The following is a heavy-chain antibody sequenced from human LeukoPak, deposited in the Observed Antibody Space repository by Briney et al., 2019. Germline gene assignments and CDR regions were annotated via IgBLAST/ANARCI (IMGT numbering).Heavy chain of an antibody. CDR3: AVVTLTGWTFDP. Sequence: SDTPSLTCAVYGGALSGYYCSLIRQPPVKALQWIGEINHSGSTNYNPSLKSRVTISVDTSKNQFSLKLSSVTAADTAVYYCAVVTLTGWTFDPWGQGTLVTVSS. J-gene: IGHJ5*02. CDR2: INHSGST. D-gene: IGHD4-23*01. V-gene: IGHV4-34*01. CDR1: GGALSGYY.